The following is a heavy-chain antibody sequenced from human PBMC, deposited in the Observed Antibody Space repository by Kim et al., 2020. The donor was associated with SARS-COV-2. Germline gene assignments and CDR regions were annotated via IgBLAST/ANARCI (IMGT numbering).Heavy chain of an antibody. Sequence: ASVKVSCKTTGYTFTNYGLSWVRQAPGQGLEWMGWISADTGDTKKVQKFQGRVTMTRDTSTSTAYMELRSLRSDDTAIYYCVRDKDYSFDMLGPGTKVTVS. CDR1: GYTFTNYG. V-gene: IGHV1-18*01. CDR3: VRDKDYSFDM. D-gene: IGHD4-17*01. J-gene: IGHJ3*02. CDR2: ISADTGDT.